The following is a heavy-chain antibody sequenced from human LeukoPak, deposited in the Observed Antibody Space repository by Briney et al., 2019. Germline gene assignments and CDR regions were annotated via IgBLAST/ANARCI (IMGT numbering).Heavy chain of an antibody. CDR1: GGSIISYY. V-gene: IGHV4-4*07. CDR2: IYTSGST. J-gene: IGHJ4*02. CDR3: ARDRRYFDWPYYFDY. Sequence: SATLSLTCTVSGGSIISYYWSWIRQPAGKGLEWIGRIYTSGSTNYNPSLKSRVTMSVDTSKNQFSLKLSSVTAADTAVYYCARDRRYFDWPYYFDYWGQGTLVTVSS. D-gene: IGHD3-9*01.